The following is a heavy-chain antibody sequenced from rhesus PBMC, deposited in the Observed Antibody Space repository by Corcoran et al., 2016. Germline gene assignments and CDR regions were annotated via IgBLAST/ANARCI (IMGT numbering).Heavy chain of an antibody. CDR2: IKNKADGGTA. CDR1: GFTFSNYW. Sequence: EVQLVESGGGLVQPGGSLRLSCAASGFTFSNYWMNWVGQAPGKGLEWVGFIKNKADGGTAAYAETVKGRVTISRDDSKNTLYLQMNSLKTEDTAVYYCTCRTSTTRQDWGQGVLVTVSS. CDR3: TCRTSTTRQD. D-gene: IGHD2-2*01. V-gene: IGHV3-16*01. J-gene: IGHJ4*01.